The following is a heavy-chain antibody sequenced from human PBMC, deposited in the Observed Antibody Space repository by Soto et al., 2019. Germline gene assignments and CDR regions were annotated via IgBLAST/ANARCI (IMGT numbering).Heavy chain of an antibody. CDR3: ARLPARMTTVTSYYYYGMGV. CDR1: GFTFSSYS. D-gene: IGHD4-17*01. J-gene: IGHJ6*02. V-gene: IGHV3-48*02. CDR2: ISSSSSTI. Sequence: PGGSLRLSCAASGFTFSSYSMNWVRQAPGKGLEWVSYISSSSSTIYYADSVKGRFTISRDNAKNSLYLQMNSLRDEDTAVYYCARLPARMTTVTSYYYYGMGVWGQGTTVTVSS.